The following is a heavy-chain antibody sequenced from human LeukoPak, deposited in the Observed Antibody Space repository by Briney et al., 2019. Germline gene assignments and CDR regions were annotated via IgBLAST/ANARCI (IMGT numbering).Heavy chain of an antibody. CDR3: ARFRGWAAKRFDY. Sequence: SGGSLRLSCAASGFIFTDYWMNWVRQAPGKGLEWVAMIKYDGIDKQYLDSVKGRFTISRDNAKNSLYLEMNSLRAEDTAVYYCARFRGWAAKRFDYWGQGTLVTVSS. CDR2: IKYDGIDK. V-gene: IGHV3-7*01. J-gene: IGHJ4*02. CDR1: GFIFTDYW. D-gene: IGHD1-26*01.